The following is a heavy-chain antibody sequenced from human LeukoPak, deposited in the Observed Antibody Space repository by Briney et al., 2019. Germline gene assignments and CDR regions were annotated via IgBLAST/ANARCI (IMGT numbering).Heavy chain of an antibody. CDR3: ARGSTVTTPGRWFDP. J-gene: IGHJ5*02. CDR2: IYPGDSDT. Sequence: GESLKISCKGSGYSFTNYWIGWVRQMPGKGLEWMGIIYPGDSDTRYSPSFQGQVTISADKSISTAYLQWSSLKASDTAMYYCARGSTVTTPGRWFDPWGQGTLVTVSS. V-gene: IGHV5-51*01. CDR1: GYSFTNYW. D-gene: IGHD4-11*01.